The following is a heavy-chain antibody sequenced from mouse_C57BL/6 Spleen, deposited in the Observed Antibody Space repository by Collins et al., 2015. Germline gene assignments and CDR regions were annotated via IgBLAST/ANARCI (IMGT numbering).Heavy chain of an antibody. CDR1: GYSITSGYY. CDR2: ISYDGSN. V-gene: IGHV3-6*01. D-gene: IGHD2-13*01. J-gene: IGHJ3*01. Sequence: DVQLQESGPGLVKPSQSLSLTCSVTGYSITSGYYWNWIRQFPGNKLEWMGYISYDGSNNYNPSLKNRISITRGTSKNQFFLKLNSVTTEDTATYYCARLGDSWFAYWGQGTLVTVSA. CDR3: ARLGDSWFAY.